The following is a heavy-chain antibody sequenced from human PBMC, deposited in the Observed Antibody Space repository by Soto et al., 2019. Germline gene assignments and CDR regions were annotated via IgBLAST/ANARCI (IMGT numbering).Heavy chain of an antibody. CDR1: GGSFSGYY. D-gene: IGHD5-12*01. Sequence: SETLSLTCAVYGGSFSGYYWSWIRQPPGKGLEWIGEINHSGSTNYNPSLKSRVTISVDTSKNQFPLKLSSVTAADTAVYYCARVVGIVATSGGYYYYGMDVWGQGTTVTVSS. V-gene: IGHV4-34*01. CDR3: ARVVGIVATSGGYYYYGMDV. CDR2: INHSGST. J-gene: IGHJ6*02.